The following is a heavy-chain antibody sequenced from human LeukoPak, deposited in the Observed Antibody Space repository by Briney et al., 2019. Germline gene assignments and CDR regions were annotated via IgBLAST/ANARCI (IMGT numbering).Heavy chain of an antibody. CDR3: ARDGLWFGELGSVEFDY. CDR2: ISAYNGNT. CDR1: GYTFTSYG. J-gene: IGHJ4*02. Sequence: ASVKVSCKASGYTFTSYGISWVRQAPGQGLEWMGWISAYNGNTNYAQKLQGRVTMTTDTSTSTAYMELRSLRSDDTAVYYCARDGLWFGELGSVEFDYWGQGTLVTVSS. V-gene: IGHV1-18*04. D-gene: IGHD3-10*01.